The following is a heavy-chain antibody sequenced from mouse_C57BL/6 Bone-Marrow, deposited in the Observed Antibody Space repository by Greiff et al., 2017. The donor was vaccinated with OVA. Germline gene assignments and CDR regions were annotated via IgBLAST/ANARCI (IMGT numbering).Heavy chain of an antibody. D-gene: IGHD1-1*02. Sequence: VQLQQSGAELVRPGASVKLSCTASGFNIKDDYMHWVKQRPEQGLEWIGWIDPEDGDTEYASKVQGKATITADTSSNTAYLQLSSLTCEDTAVYYWSGGSAVDYWGQGTSVTVSS. CDR2: IDPEDGDT. V-gene: IGHV14-4*01. CDR3: SGGSAVDY. J-gene: IGHJ4*01. CDR1: GFNIKDDY.